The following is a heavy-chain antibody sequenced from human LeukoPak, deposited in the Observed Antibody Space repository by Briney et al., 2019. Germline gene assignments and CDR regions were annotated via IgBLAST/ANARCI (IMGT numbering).Heavy chain of an antibody. V-gene: IGHV4-39*07. D-gene: IGHD3-10*01. CDR3: AREVLAWFGESSYFDY. Sequence: PSETLSLTCTVSGGSISSSSYYWGWIRQPPGKGLEWIGSIYYSGSTYYNPSLKSRVTISVDTSKNQFSLKLSSVTAADTAVYYCAREVLAWFGESSYFDYWGQGTLVTVSS. J-gene: IGHJ4*02. CDR2: IYYSGST. CDR1: GGSISSSSYY.